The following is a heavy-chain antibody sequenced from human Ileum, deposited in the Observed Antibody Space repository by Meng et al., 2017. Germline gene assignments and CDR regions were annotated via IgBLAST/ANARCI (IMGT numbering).Heavy chain of an antibody. CDR2: TYYKSRWYN. V-gene: IGHV6-1*01. Sequence: QVLLQQSGPGLVRPSQTPSLSCAISGDSFSSNSAAWNWIRRSPSRGLEWLGRTYYKSRWYNGYAASVKSRITINPDTSKNQFSLQLNSVTSEDTAVYYCARDSHCSGSSCANYFDYWGQGTLVTVSS. J-gene: IGHJ4*02. D-gene: IGHD2-2*01. CDR3: ARDSHCSGSSCANYFDY. CDR1: GDSFSSNSAA.